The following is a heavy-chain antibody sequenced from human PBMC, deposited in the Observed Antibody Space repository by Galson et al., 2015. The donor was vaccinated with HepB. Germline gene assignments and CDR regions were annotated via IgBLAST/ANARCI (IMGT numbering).Heavy chain of an antibody. V-gene: IGHV1-69*13. CDR3: ARAIRYYDILTGYTNTPGVFNAFDI. J-gene: IGHJ3*02. CDR1: GGTFSSYA. Sequence: SVKVSCKASGGTFSSYAISWVRQAPGQGLEWMGVIIPIFGTANYAQKFQGRVTITADESTSTAYMELSSLRSEDTAVYYCARAIRYYDILTGYTNTPGVFNAFDIWGQGTMVTVSS. D-gene: IGHD3-9*01. CDR2: IIPIFGTA.